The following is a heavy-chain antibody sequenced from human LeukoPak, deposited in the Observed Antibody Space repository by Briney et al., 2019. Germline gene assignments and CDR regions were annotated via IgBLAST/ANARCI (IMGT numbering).Heavy chain of an antibody. J-gene: IGHJ3*02. D-gene: IGHD2-21*02. V-gene: IGHV1-46*01. CDR3: ARPQGDDPFGDAFDI. CDR1: GYTFTSYY. CDR2: INPSGGST. Sequence: ASVKVSCKASGYTFTSYYMHWVRQAPGQGLEWMGIINPSGGSTSYAQKFQGRVTMTRNTSISTAYMELSSLRSEDTAVYYCARPQGDDPFGDAFDIWGQGTMVTVSS.